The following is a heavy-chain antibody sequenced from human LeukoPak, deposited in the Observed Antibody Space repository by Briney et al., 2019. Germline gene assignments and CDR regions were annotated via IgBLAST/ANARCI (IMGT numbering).Heavy chain of an antibody. CDR2: IYHSGST. D-gene: IGHD3-16*02. J-gene: IGHJ5*02. Sequence: PSETLSLTCTVSGYSISSGYYWGWIRQPPGKGLEWIGSIYHSGSTYYNPSLKSRVTISVDTSKNQFSLKLSSVTAADTAVYYCARLLITFGGVIVNNWFDPWGQGTLVTVSS. CDR3: ARLLITFGGVIVNNWFDP. V-gene: IGHV4-38-2*02. CDR1: GYSISSGYY.